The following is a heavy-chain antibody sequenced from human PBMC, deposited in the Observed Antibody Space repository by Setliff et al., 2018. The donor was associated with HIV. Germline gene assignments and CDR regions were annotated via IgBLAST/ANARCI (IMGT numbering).Heavy chain of an antibody. J-gene: IGHJ4*02. V-gene: IGHV4-34*01. CDR3: ARGLDSAKIHY. CDR1: GGSFSGYC. Sequence: SETLSLTCAVYGGSFSGYCWSWIRQPPGKGLEWIGEIKHRGRTKYNPSLKSRVTTSVDTSKNQFSLNLSSVTAADTAVYYCARGLDSAKIHYWGQGTLVTVSS. D-gene: IGHD6-25*01. CDR2: IKHRGRT.